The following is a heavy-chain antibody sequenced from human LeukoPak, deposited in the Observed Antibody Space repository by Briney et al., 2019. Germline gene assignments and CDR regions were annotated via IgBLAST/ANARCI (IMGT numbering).Heavy chain of an antibody. CDR3: ARLVVPADYFDY. J-gene: IGHJ4*02. CDR2: IYSGGST. CDR1: GFTVSSNY. V-gene: IGHV3-53*01. Sequence: GGSLRLSCAASGFTVSSNYMSWVRQAPGKGLEWVSVIYSGGSTYYADSVKGRFTISRDNSKNTLYLQMNSLRAEDTAVYYCARLVVPADYFDYWGQGTLVTVSS. D-gene: IGHD2-2*01.